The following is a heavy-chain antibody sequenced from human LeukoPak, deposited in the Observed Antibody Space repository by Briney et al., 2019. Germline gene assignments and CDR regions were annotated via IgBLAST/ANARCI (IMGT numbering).Heavy chain of an antibody. CDR1: GGSFSGYY. CDR3: ARGRGYCSSTSCYHRYFDY. V-gene: IGHV4-34*01. CDR2: INHSGST. J-gene: IGHJ4*02. Sequence: SETLSLTCAVYGGSFSGYYWSWIRQPPGKGLEWIGEINHSGSTNYNPSLKSRVTISVDTSKNQLSLKLSPVTAADTAVYYCARGRGYCSSTSCYHRYFDYWGQGTLVTVSS. D-gene: IGHD2-2*01.